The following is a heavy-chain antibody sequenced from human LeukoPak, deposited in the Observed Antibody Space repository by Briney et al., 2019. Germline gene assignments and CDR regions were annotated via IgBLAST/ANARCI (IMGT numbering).Heavy chain of an antibody. V-gene: IGHV3-21*01. D-gene: IGHD6-13*01. Sequence: GGSLGLSCAASGFTFSSYSMNWVRQAPGKGLEWVSSISSSSSYIYYADSVKGRFTISRDNAKNSLYLQMNSLRAEDTAVYYCARDLDSRFDYWGQGTLVTVSS. J-gene: IGHJ4*02. CDR1: GFTFSSYS. CDR3: ARDLDSRFDY. CDR2: ISSSSSYI.